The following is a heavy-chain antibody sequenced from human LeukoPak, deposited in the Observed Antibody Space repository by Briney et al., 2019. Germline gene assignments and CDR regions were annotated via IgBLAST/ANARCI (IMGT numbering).Heavy chain of an antibody. V-gene: IGHV3-74*01. CDR2: IDPDGTTV. D-gene: IGHD5-12*01. CDR3: ARHRPREYSGYDPFDY. J-gene: IGHJ4*02. CDR1: GFTFRSHW. Sequence: GGSLRLSCEGSGFTFRSHWLNWVRQPPGKGPVWVAHIDPDGTTVNYADSVKGRFTVSRDNARNTLYLFMHSLRAEDTAVYFCARHRPREYSGYDPFDYWGRRTLVTVSS.